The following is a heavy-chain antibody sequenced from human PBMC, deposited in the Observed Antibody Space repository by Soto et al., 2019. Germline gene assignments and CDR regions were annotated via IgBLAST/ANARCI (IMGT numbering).Heavy chain of an antibody. CDR3: AKDTKYSNTYLDY. V-gene: IGHV3-9*01. CDR1: GFTFDDYA. J-gene: IGHJ4*02. CDR2: LSWNGGTI. D-gene: IGHD4-4*01. Sequence: GGSLRLSCAASGFTFDDYAMHWVRQAPGKGLEWVSGLSWNGGTIAYADSVRGRFTISRDNAKNSLYLQMNSLRAEDTALYYCAKDTKYSNTYLDYWGQGTLVTVSS.